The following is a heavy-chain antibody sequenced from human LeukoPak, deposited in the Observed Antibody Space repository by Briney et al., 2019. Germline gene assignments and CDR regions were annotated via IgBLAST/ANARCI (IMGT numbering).Heavy chain of an antibody. Sequence: GASVKVSCKASGYTFTSYGISWVRPAPGQGLEWMGWISAYNGNTNYAQKLQGRVTMTTDTSTSTAYMELRSLRSDDTAVYYCARFEEIRYFDWLPPYGMDVWGQGTTVTVSS. CDR1: GYTFTSYG. CDR2: ISAYNGNT. V-gene: IGHV1-18*01. J-gene: IGHJ6*02. CDR3: ARFEEIRYFDWLPPYGMDV. D-gene: IGHD3-9*01.